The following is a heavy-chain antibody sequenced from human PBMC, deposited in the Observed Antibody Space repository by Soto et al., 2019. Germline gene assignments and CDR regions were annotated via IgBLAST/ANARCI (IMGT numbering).Heavy chain of an antibody. Sequence: HLVQSGPEVEKPGASVTVSCKTSGDTFTNFGLSWVRQAPGQGLEWMGWIATYNSNRNLAQKFQGRLTLTTDTSTSTAYMELKSLGYDDTAVYYCARVVRGVVNWFDPWGQGTLVTVSS. CDR1: GDTFTNFG. CDR3: ARVVRGVVNWFDP. CDR2: IATYNSNR. D-gene: IGHD3-10*01. V-gene: IGHV1-18*01. J-gene: IGHJ5*02.